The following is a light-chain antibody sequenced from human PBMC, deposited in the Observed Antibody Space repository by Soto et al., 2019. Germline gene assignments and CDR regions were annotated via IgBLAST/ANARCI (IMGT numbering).Light chain of an antibody. CDR1: SGSVSTSYY. J-gene: IGLJ3*02. Sequence: QTVVTQEPSFSVSPGRTVTLTCGLSSGSVSTSYYPSWYQQTPGQAPRTLIYSTSTRSSGVPDRFSGSILGNKAALTITGAQEEDESDYYSVLYMGSGIWVFGGGTKLTVL. CDR2: STS. V-gene: IGLV8-61*01. CDR3: VLYMGSGIWV.